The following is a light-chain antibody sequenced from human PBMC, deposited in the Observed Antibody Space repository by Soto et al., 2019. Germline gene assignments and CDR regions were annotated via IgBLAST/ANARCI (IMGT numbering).Light chain of an antibody. Sequence: NLLTQSPSSLSASVGDRVTITCRASQGIDSSFAWYQQKPGKAPKLLIYAASSLQSGVPSRFSGSGSGTDFTLTISSLQPEDFATYYCQQLHDYPITFGQGTRLEIK. CDR1: QGIDSS. J-gene: IGKJ5*01. CDR3: QQLHDYPIT. CDR2: AAS. V-gene: IGKV1-9*01.